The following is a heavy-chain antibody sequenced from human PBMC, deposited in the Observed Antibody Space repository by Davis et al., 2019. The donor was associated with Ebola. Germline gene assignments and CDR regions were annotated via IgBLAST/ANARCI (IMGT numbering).Heavy chain of an antibody. CDR1: GASINSGFFA. CDR3: TRDRHDSRAYGF. D-gene: IGHD3-16*01. V-gene: IGHV4-61*09. Sequence: LTLSCTVSGASINSGFFAWSWVRQPAGKGLEWIGHVFSSGHTKYNPSLESRVTISLDTSKNQFSLRLNSVTAADTATYFCTRDRHDSRAYGFWGQGQMVTVSS. CDR2: VFSSGHT. J-gene: IGHJ4*02.